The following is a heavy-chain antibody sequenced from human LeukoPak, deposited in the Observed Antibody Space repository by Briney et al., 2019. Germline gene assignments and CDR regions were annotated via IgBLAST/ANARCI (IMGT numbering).Heavy chain of an antibody. CDR2: IYHSGST. V-gene: IGHV4-30-2*01. CDR1: GGSISSGGYS. Sequence: SETLSLTCAVSGGSISSGGYSWSWIRQPPGKGLEWIGYIYHSGSTYYNPSLKSRVTISVDTSKNQFSLKLSSVTAADTAVYYCTRESSSYYYYGMDVWGQGTTVTVSS. D-gene: IGHD6-6*01. J-gene: IGHJ6*02. CDR3: TRESSSYYYYGMDV.